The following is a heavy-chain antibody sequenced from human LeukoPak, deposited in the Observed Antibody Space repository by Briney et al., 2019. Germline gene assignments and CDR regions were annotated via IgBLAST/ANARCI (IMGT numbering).Heavy chain of an antibody. CDR3: VVGGSPGY. Sequence: GGSLRLSCAASGLAFSAYKMHWVRQAPRKGLVWVSRISTDGYTTDYADFVQGRFTASRDNTKNTWSLEMSSLRAEDTAVYYCVVGGSPGYWGQGTLVTVSS. D-gene: IGHD2-15*01. V-gene: IGHV3-74*01. CDR2: ISTDGYTT. CDR1: GLAFSAYK. J-gene: IGHJ4*02.